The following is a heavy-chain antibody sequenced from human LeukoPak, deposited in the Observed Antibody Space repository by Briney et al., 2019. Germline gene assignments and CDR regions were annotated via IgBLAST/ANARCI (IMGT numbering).Heavy chain of an antibody. CDR2: IYYSRST. V-gene: IGHV4-39*01. CDR3: ARLGPSRYDYYYMDV. Sequence: SETLSLTCTVSGGSISSSSYYWGWIRQPPGKGLEWIGSIYYSRSTYYNPPLKSRVTISVDTSKNQFSLKLSSVTAADTAVYYCARLGPSRYDYYYMDVWGKGTTVTISS. J-gene: IGHJ6*03. D-gene: IGHD3-16*01. CDR1: GGSISSSSYY.